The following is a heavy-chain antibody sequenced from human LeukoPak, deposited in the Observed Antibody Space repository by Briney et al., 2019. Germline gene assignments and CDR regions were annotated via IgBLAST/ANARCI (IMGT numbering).Heavy chain of an antibody. J-gene: IGHJ4*02. D-gene: IGHD3-22*01. Sequence: SETLSLTCTVSGYSISSGYYWGWIRQPPGKGLEWIGSIYHSGSTYYNPSLKSRVTISVDTSKNQFSLKLSSVTAADTAVYYCARGYYDSSGYYLDYWGQGTLVTVSS. V-gene: IGHV4-38-2*02. CDR3: ARGYYDSSGYYLDY. CDR1: GYSISSGYY. CDR2: IYHSGST.